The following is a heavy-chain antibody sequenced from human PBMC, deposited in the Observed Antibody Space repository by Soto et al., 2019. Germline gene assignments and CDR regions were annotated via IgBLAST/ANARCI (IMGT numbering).Heavy chain of an antibody. Sequence: QVQLQESGPGLVKPSETLSLTCTVSGGSVSSGSYYWSWIRQPPGKGLEWIGYIYYSGSTNDNPSLKSRVTISVDTSKNQFSLKLSSVTAADTAVYYCARWSGYYYNFDYWGQGTLVTVSS. CDR2: IYYSGST. J-gene: IGHJ4*02. CDR1: GGSVSSGSYY. CDR3: ARWSGYYYNFDY. D-gene: IGHD3-22*01. V-gene: IGHV4-61*01.